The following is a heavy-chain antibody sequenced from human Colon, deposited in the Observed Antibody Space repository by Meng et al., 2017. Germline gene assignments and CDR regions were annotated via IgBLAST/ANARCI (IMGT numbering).Heavy chain of an antibody. D-gene: IGHD3-10*01. Sequence: QVPLQESGPGLVKPSQTLSLACTVSGDSVSRGSYWTWIRQSAGKGLEWIGRIHTSGNTNYNPSLKSRVSMSVDTSKNQVSLRLTSLTAADTAVYFCARDQTYYGSGWFDPWGQGTLVTVSS. CDR3: ARDQTYYGSGWFDP. CDR1: GDSVSRGSY. J-gene: IGHJ5*02. V-gene: IGHV4-61*02. CDR2: IHTSGNT.